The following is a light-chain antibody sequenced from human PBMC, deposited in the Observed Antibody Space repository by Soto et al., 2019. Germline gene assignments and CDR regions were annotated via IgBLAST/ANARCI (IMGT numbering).Light chain of an antibody. J-gene: IGKJ4*01. CDR2: GAS. V-gene: IGKV3-20*01. Sequence: TVLTQSPGTLSLYPGERSTLSCRASQSVSSSSLAWYQQKPGQAPRLLIYGASSRATGIPDRFSGSGSGTDFTLTISRLEPEDFAVYYCQKYGSSPLTCGGGNKGDIK. CDR3: QKYGSSPLT. CDR1: QSVSSSS.